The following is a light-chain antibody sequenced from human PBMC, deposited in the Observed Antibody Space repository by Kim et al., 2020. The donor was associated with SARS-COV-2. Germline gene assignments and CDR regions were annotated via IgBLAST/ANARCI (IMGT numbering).Light chain of an antibody. V-gene: IGKV1-16*02. J-gene: IGKJ2*01. Sequence: VGKGVTNTSRERQDIRKYLAWFQKKSGKAPKSLIYATSSLKSGVSSKFSGSGSGTEFTLTISSLQPEDFATYYSQQYNSYPYTFGQGTKLEI. CDR1: QDIRKY. CDR3: QQYNSYPYT. CDR2: ATS.